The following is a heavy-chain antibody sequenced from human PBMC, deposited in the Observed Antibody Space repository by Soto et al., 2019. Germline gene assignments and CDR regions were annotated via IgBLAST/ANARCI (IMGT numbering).Heavy chain of an antibody. CDR3: AKSRYSDSSGDFYDY. Sequence: GGSLRLSCAASAFTFNNYAMSWVRQAPGKGLEWVSGIGGSGRTTYYADSVKGRFTISRDNSNNTLFLQMNSLRAEDTAVYYCAKSRYSDSSGDFYDYWGQGTLVTVSS. V-gene: IGHV3-23*01. D-gene: IGHD3-22*01. CDR1: AFTFNNYA. CDR2: IGGSGRTT. J-gene: IGHJ4*02.